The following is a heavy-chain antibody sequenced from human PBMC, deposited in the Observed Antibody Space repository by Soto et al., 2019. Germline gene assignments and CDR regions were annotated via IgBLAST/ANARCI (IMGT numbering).Heavy chain of an antibody. CDR2: SYYSVST. Sequence: SETLSLTCTVSCGSSSSGGYYWSWIRQHPGKGLEWIGYSYYSVSTYYNPSLKSRVTISVDTSKKQFSLKLSSVTAADTAVYYCARDRGVVVPAAIFDPWGQGTLVTVSS. J-gene: IGHJ5*02. CDR3: ARDRGVVVPAAIFDP. D-gene: IGHD2-2*01. V-gene: IGHV4-31*03. CDR1: CGSSSSGGYY.